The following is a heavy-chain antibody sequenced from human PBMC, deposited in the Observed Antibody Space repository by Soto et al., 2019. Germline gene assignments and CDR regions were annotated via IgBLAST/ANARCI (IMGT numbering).Heavy chain of an antibody. V-gene: IGHV3-21*06. Sequence: DVQLLESGGGLVQPGGSLRLSCAASGFTFTRCSMNWVRQAPGKGLEWVSSISSTTNYIYYGDSMKGRFTISRDNAKNSLYLEMNSLRAEDTAVYYCARESEDLTSNFDYWGQGTLVTVSS. CDR2: ISSTTNYI. CDR3: ARESEDLTSNFDY. J-gene: IGHJ4*02. CDR1: GFTFTRCS.